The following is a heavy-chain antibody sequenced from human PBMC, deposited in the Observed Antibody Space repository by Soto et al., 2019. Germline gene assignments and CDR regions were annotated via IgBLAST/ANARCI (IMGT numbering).Heavy chain of an antibody. Sequence: GASVKVSCTASVYTFTGYYMHWVRQAPGQGLEWMGWINPNSGGTNYAQKFQGWVTMTRDTSISTAYMELSRLRSDDTAVYYCARGIEGSQTYYDFWSGYYSGPVRNWFDPWGQGTQVTVSS. V-gene: IGHV1-2*04. J-gene: IGHJ5*02. CDR2: INPNSGGT. CDR3: ARGIEGSQTYYDFWSGYYSGPVRNWFDP. CDR1: VYTFTGYY. D-gene: IGHD3-3*01.